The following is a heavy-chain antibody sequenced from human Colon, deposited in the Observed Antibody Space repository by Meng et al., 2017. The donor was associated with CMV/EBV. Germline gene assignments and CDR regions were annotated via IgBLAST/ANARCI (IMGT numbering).Heavy chain of an antibody. CDR3: ASTIAAAGLDF. CDR2: ISFDGTHK. J-gene: IGHJ4*02. Sequence: GESLKISCAASGFTFSDYPMHWVRQAPGKGLEGVALISFDGTHKYYAESLKGRFTVSRDNSKNTLYLQVDSLRPEDTVTYYCASTIAAAGLDFWGQGTLVTVSS. CDR1: GFTFSDYP. D-gene: IGHD6-13*01. V-gene: IGHV3-30-3*01.